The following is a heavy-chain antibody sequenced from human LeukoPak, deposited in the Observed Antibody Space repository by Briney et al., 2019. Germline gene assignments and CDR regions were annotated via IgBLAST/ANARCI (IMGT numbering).Heavy chain of an antibody. CDR2: IRRSGSTI. D-gene: IGHD3-9*01. CDR3: AREGYDILTGLYYFDY. CDR1: GFTFRSYA. Sequence: GGSLRLSCAASGFTFRSYAMNWVRQAPGKGLEWVSYIRRSGSTIYYADSVKGRFTISRDNAKTPPYLQMNSMRAEDTAVYYCAREGYDILTGLYYFDYWGQGTLVTVSS. V-gene: IGHV3-48*03. J-gene: IGHJ4*02.